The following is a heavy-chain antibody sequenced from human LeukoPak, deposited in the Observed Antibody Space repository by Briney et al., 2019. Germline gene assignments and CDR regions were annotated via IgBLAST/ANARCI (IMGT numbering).Heavy chain of an antibody. D-gene: IGHD3-16*02. CDR1: GYTFTSYA. CDR2: INPANGIT. V-gene: IGHV1-3*01. Sequence: GASVKVSCKASGYTFTSYAIHRVRQAPGQRLEWMGWINPANGITQYSQKFQGRVTITSDTSASTAHMELSGLRSEDAAVYYCARLPGGLGRYYFEYWGQGTLVAVSS. CDR3: ARLPGGLGRYYFEY. J-gene: IGHJ4*02.